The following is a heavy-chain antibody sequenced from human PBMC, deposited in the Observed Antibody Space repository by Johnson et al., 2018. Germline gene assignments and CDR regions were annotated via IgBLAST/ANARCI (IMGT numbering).Heavy chain of an antibody. V-gene: IGHV1-69*12. Sequence: QDRLVQSGAEVKKPGSSVKVSCKASGGTFSSYTISWVRQAPGQGLEWMGGIIPIFGTATYAQTFQGRVTITADESTSTAYMELPGLRSDDTAVYYCARVPGGVDDRYEIVVSWGQGTLVTVSS. CDR2: IIPIFGTA. CDR3: ARVPGGVDDRYEIVVS. D-gene: IGHD2-21*01. J-gene: IGHJ5*02. CDR1: GGTFSSYT.